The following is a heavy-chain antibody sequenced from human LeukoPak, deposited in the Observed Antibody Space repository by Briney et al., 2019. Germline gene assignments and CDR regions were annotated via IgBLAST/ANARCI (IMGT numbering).Heavy chain of an antibody. CDR1: GFTFSSYA. V-gene: IGHV3-23*01. D-gene: IGHD2-2*01. CDR3: AKDSPNLDCSSTSCSFFRADYYYYYGMDV. Sequence: GGSLRLSCAASGFTFSSYAMSWVRQAPGKGLEWVSAISGSGGSTYYADSAKGRFTISRDNSKNTLYLQMNSLRAEDTAVYYRAKDSPNLDCSSTSCSFFRADYYYYYGMDVWGQGTTVTVSS. J-gene: IGHJ6*02. CDR2: ISGSGGST.